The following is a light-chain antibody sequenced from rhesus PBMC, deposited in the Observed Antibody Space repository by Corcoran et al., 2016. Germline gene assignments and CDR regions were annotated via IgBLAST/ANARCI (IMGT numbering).Light chain of an antibody. Sequence: QAALTQPRAVSGSPGQSVTISCPGTSSDIGGYNYVSWYQHHPGTAPKLMIYEVSRRPSGVSDRFSGSKSGNTASLTISGLQAEDEADYYCSSDAGTNTYVFGSGTELTVL. CDR1: SSDIGGYNY. CDR2: EVS. CDR3: SSDAGTNTYV. V-gene: IGLV2-32*02. J-gene: IGLJ6*01.